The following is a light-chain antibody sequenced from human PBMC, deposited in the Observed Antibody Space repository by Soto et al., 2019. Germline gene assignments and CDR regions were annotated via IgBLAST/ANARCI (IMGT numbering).Light chain of an antibody. V-gene: IGLV1-47*02. CDR2: ANT. CDR3: QSYDDSLSAWV. Sequence: QSALTQPPSASGTPGQRVTISCSGSSSNIGSNYVYWYQQLPGTAPKLLIYANTNRPSGVPDRFSGSKSGTSASLAITGLQAEDEADYYCQSYDDSLSAWVFGGGTKLTVL. J-gene: IGLJ3*02. CDR1: SSNIGSNY.